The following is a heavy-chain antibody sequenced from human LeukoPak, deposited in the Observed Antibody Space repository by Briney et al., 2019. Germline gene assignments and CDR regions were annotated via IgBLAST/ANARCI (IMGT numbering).Heavy chain of an antibody. J-gene: IGHJ5*02. Sequence: SETLSLTCTVSGGSISSYYLSWIRQPPEKGLEWIGYIYYSGSTNYNPSLKSRVTISVDTSKNQFSLKLSSVTAADTAVYYCARAIAAAGSFNWFDPWGQGTLVTVSS. D-gene: IGHD6-13*01. CDR2: IYYSGST. CDR3: ARAIAAAGSFNWFDP. V-gene: IGHV4-59*01. CDR1: GGSISSYY.